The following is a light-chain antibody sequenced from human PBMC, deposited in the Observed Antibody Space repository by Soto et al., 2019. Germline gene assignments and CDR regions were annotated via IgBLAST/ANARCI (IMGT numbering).Light chain of an antibody. V-gene: IGKV3-20*01. J-gene: IGKJ1*01. CDR2: GTS. CDR3: QQYGSSPWT. Sequence: EIVLTQSPAILSLSPGERATLSCRASQSVSNNYLAWYQQKPGQAPSLLMFGTSRRATGIPDRFSGSGSGTDFSLTISRLEPEDFAVYYCQQYGSSPWTFGQGTKVEIK. CDR1: QSVSNNY.